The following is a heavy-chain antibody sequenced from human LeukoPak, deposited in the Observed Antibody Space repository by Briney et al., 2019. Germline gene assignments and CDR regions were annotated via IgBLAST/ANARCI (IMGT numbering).Heavy chain of an antibody. Sequence: GESLQISCKGSGYSFTTYWIGWVRQVPGKGLEWMGIIYPGDSDTRYSPSFQGQVTMSADKSISTAYLQWSSLKASDTAMYYCARRKGCSSTSCPPDYWGQGTLVTVSS. CDR2: IYPGDSDT. CDR1: GYSFTTYW. CDR3: ARRKGCSSTSCPPDY. J-gene: IGHJ4*02. V-gene: IGHV5-51*01. D-gene: IGHD2-2*01.